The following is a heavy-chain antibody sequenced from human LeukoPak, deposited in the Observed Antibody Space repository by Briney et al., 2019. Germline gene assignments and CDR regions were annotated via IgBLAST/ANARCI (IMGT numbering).Heavy chain of an antibody. D-gene: IGHD3-3*01. CDR3: AKGKYDFWSDLEY. Sequence: GGSLRLSCAASGFTFSSYSMSWVRQAPGKGLEWVSGIRGSGGSTYYADSVKGRFTISRDNSKNTLYLQMNSLRAEDTAVYYCAKGKYDFWSDLEYWGQGTVVTVSS. J-gene: IGHJ4*02. V-gene: IGHV3-23*01. CDR1: GFTFSSYS. CDR2: IRGSGGST.